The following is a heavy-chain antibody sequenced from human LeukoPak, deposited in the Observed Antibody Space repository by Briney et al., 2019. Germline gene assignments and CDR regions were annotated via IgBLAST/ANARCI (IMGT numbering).Heavy chain of an antibody. CDR2: IRYDGSNK. J-gene: IGHJ4*02. D-gene: IGHD3-3*01. CDR1: GFTFSSYG. Sequence: GGSLRLSCAASGFTFSSYGMHWVRQAPGKGLEWVAFIRYDGSNKYYADSVKGRFTISRDNSKNTLYLQMNSLRAEDTAVYYCAKDSTYELRFLEWSLFDYWGQGTLVTVSS. CDR3: AKDSTYELRFLEWSLFDY. V-gene: IGHV3-30*02.